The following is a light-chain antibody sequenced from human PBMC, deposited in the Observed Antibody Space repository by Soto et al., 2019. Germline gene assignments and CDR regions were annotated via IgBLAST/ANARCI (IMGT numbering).Light chain of an antibody. CDR2: GAS. Sequence: EIVLTQSPGTLSLSPGERATLSCRASQSVSSSYLAWYQQKPGQAPRLLIYGASSRATGIPDRFSGSGSGTDFTLTISRLEPEDFSVYYCQQSGSSPRRFTFLPGTQFDIK. J-gene: IGKJ3*01. CDR3: QQSGSSPRRFT. CDR1: QSVSSSY. V-gene: IGKV3-20*01.